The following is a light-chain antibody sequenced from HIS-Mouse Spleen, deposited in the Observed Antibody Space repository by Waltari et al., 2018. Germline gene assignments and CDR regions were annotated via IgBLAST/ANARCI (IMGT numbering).Light chain of an antibody. J-gene: IGKJ3*01. Sequence: DIQMTQSPSSVSASVGDRVTITCRASQGISSWLAWHQQKPGKAPKLLIYAASSLQSGVPSRFSGSGSGTDFTLTISSLQPEDFATYYCQQANSFPPFTFGPGTKVDIK. CDR3: QQANSFPPFT. CDR2: AAS. CDR1: QGISSW. V-gene: IGKV1-12*01.